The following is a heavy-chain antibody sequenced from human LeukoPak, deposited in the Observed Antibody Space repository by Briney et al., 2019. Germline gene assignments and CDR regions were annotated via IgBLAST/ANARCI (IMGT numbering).Heavy chain of an antibody. CDR1: GVSISSSNW. V-gene: IGHV4-4*02. CDR3: ARVSFPIGGEGAFDI. D-gene: IGHD3-16*01. Sequence: SETLSLTCAVSGVSISSSNWWSWVRQPPGKGLEWIGEIYHSGSTNYNPSLKSRVTISVDKSKNQFSLKLSSVTAADTAVYYCARVSFPIGGEGAFDIWGQGTMVTVSS. CDR2: IYHSGST. J-gene: IGHJ3*02.